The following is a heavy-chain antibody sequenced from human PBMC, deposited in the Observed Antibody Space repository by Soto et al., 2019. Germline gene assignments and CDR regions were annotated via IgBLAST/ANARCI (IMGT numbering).Heavy chain of an antibody. V-gene: IGHV4-30-4*01. D-gene: IGHD6-6*01. Sequence: SETLSLTCTVSGGSISSSIYYWSWIRQPPGKGLEWIGYIYHSGSTYYNPSLKSRVTISVDTSKNQFSLKLSSVTAADTAVYYCARERPDGARLDPWGQGTLVTVSS. J-gene: IGHJ5*02. CDR3: ARERPDGARLDP. CDR1: GGSISSSIYY. CDR2: IYHSGST.